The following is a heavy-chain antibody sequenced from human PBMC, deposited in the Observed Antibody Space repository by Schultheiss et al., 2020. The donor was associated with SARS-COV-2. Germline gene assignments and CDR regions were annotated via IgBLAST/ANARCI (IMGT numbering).Heavy chain of an antibody. D-gene: IGHD6-13*01. CDR3: ARDHSSSLDY. Sequence: GESLKISCVASGFTFSDYSLNWVRQAPGKGLEWVSSISSFSRYIYYADSMKGRFTISRDNAKNSLFLQLNSLRAGDTAVYYCARDHSSSLDYWGQGTLVTVSS. CDR2: ISSFSRYI. V-gene: IGHV3-21*06. J-gene: IGHJ4*02. CDR1: GFTFSDYS.